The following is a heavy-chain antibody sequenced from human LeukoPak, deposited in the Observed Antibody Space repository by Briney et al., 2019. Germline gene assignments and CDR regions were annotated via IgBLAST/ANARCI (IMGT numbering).Heavy chain of an antibody. J-gene: IGHJ4*02. D-gene: IGHD6-13*01. CDR3: AKIGGGGIAELVLGFDY. CDR1: GLTFSSYA. V-gene: IGHV3-23*01. CDR2: ISGSGGST. Sequence: QSGGSLRLSCAASGLTFSSYAMSWVRQAPGKGLEWVSAISGSGGSTYYADSVKGRFTISRDNSKNTLYLQMNSLRAEDTAVYYCAKIGGGGIAELVLGFDYWGQGTLVTVSS.